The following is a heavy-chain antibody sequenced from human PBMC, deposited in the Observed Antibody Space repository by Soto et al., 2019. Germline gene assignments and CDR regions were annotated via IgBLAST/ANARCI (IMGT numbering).Heavy chain of an antibody. J-gene: IGHJ4*02. V-gene: IGHV1-18*04. CDR1: GYTFSSYS. CDR3: ARDMTDPDQIVVVQAAFDY. CDR2: ISAYNGNT. D-gene: IGHD2-2*01. Sequence: QVQLVQSGAEVKKPGASVKVSCKASGYTFSSYSISWVRQAPGQGLEWMGWISAYNGNTKHAQKLQGRVTLTTDTSTSTAYMELRSLSSVDTAVYFCARDMTDPDQIVVVQAAFDYWGQGTLVTVSS.